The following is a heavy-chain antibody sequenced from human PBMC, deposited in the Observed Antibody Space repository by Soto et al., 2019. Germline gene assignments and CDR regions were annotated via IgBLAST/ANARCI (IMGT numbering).Heavy chain of an antibody. Sequence: GGSLRLSWAASGFTFSSYAMSWVRQAPGKGLEWVSAISGSGGSTYYADSVKGRFTISRDNSKNTLYLQMNSLRAEDTAVYYCATPYYYDSSGSAPFDYWGQGTLVTVSS. CDR1: GFTFSSYA. CDR3: ATPYYYDSSGSAPFDY. V-gene: IGHV3-23*01. D-gene: IGHD3-22*01. CDR2: ISGSGGST. J-gene: IGHJ4*02.